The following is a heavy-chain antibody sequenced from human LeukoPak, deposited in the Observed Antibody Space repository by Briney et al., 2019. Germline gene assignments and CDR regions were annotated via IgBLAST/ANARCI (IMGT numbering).Heavy chain of an antibody. CDR2: IYYSGST. CDR3: ARHFYDGRTWYYDSSGYYYFDY. J-gene: IGHJ4*02. V-gene: IGHV4-39*01. CDR1: GGSISSSSYY. D-gene: IGHD3-22*01. Sequence: LETLSLTCTVSGGSISSSSYYWGWIRQPPGKGLEWIGSIYYSGSTYYNPSLKSRVTISVDTSKNQFSLKLSSVTAADTAVYYCARHFYDGRTWYYDSSGYYYFDYWGQGTLVTVSS.